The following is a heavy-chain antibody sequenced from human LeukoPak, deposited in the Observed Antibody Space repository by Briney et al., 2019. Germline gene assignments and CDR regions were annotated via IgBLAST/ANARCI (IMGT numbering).Heavy chain of an antibody. Sequence: PSETLSLTCTVSGGSISSYYWSWIRQPPGKGLEWIGYIYYSGSTNYNPSLKSRVSISLDTSKNQFSLKLTSVTAADTAAYYCARSAGYQLLEGYYYYMDVWGKGTTVTVSS. CDR1: GGSISSYY. J-gene: IGHJ6*03. D-gene: IGHD2-2*01. CDR3: ARSAGYQLLEGYYYYMDV. CDR2: IYYSGST. V-gene: IGHV4-59*01.